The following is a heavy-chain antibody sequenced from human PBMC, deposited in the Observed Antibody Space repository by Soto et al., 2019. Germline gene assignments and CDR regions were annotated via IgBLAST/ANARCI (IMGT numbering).Heavy chain of an antibody. CDR1: GYTFTDYP. Sequence: ASVKVSCKASGYTFTDYPMHWVRQAPGQGLEYLGWINTGNSNTKCSQKFQGRATITWDTSASTTYIELTSLRSEDTAVYYCASGHCSGDCYSDYWGQGTLVTVSS. D-gene: IGHD2-21*02. V-gene: IGHV1-3*04. CDR3: ASGHCSGDCYSDY. CDR2: INTGNSNT. J-gene: IGHJ4*02.